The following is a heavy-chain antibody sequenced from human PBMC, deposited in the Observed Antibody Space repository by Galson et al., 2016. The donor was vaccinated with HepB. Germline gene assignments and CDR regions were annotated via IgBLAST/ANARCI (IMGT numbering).Heavy chain of an antibody. CDR2: MSPDSGNT. J-gene: IGHJ5*02. Sequence: SVKVSCKASGYTFTNYDINWVRQAAGQGLEWMGWMSPDSGNTGYARKFQGRVTMTRNTSKSTAYMELSTLRSEDTAVYYCARGPHGVWSWFDPWGQGTLVTVSS. V-gene: IGHV1-8*01. CDR3: ARGPHGVWSWFDP. CDR1: GYTFTNYD. D-gene: IGHD2-21*01.